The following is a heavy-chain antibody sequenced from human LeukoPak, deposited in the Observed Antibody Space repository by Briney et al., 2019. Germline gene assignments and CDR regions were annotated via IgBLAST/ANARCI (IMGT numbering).Heavy chain of an antibody. J-gene: IGHJ4*02. CDR2: MNPNSGNT. CDR3: ARGLPSAAAAGTGFDY. V-gene: IGHV1-8*03. CDR1: GYTFTSYD. Sequence: GSVKVSCKASGYTFTSYDINWVRQATGQGLEWMGWMNPNSGNTGYAQKFQGRVTITRNTSISTAYMELSSLRSEDTAVYYCARGLPSAAAAGTGFDYWGQGTLVTVSS. D-gene: IGHD6-13*01.